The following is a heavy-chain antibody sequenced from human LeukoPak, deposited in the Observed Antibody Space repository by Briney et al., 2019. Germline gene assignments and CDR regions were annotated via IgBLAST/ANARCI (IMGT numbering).Heavy chain of an antibody. CDR1: GGSISSYY. J-gene: IGHJ6*03. Sequence: SETLSLTCTVSGGSISSYYWSWIRQPPGKGLEWIGYIYYSGSTNYNPSLKSRVTISVDTSKNQFSLKLSSVTAADTAVYYCARGLLYSSSWYYYYYMDVWGKGTTVTISS. D-gene: IGHD6-13*01. CDR2: IYYSGST. V-gene: IGHV4-59*01. CDR3: ARGLLYSSSWYYYYYMDV.